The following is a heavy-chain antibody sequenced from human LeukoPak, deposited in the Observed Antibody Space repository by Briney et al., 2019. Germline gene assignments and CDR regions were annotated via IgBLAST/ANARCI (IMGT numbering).Heavy chain of an antibody. V-gene: IGHV1-2*02. D-gene: IGHD3-10*01. CDR2: INPNSDGT. J-gene: IGHJ3*02. CDR3: ARPVVRGVFCAFDI. CDR1: GYTFTGYY. Sequence: ASVKVSCKASGYTFTGYYMHWVRQAPGQGLEWMGWINPNSDGTNYAQKFQGRVTMTRDTSISTAYMELSRLRSDDTAVYYCARPVVRGVFCAFDIWGQGTMVTVSS.